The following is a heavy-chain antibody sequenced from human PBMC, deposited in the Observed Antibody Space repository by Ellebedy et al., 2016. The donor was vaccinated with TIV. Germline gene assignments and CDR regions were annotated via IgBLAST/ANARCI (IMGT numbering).Heavy chain of an antibody. CDR3: ARDVLGLAGY. CDR1: GFTFSTYW. Sequence: PGGSLRLSCAASGFTFSTYWMYWVRQAPGKGLVWVSRIYSGDSTASYADSVKGRFTISRANAKNTLYLQMNSLRAEDTDVYYCARDVLGLAGYWGQGALVTVSS. V-gene: IGHV3-74*01. J-gene: IGHJ4*02. D-gene: IGHD7-27*01. CDR2: IYSGDSTA.